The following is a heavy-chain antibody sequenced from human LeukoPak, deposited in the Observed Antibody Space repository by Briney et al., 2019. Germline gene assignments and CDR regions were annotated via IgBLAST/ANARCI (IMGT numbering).Heavy chain of an antibody. CDR1: GFTFSSYA. Sequence: GGSLRLSCAASGFTFSSYALSWVRQAPGKGLEWVSAISGSSSTTFYAASVKGRFTISRDNSMDTLFLQMNSLRAEDTAVYYCAKVCSSCHLPDYWGQGTLVTVSS. J-gene: IGHJ4*02. CDR3: AKVCSSCHLPDY. D-gene: IGHD2-2*01. CDR2: ISGSSSTT. V-gene: IGHV3-23*01.